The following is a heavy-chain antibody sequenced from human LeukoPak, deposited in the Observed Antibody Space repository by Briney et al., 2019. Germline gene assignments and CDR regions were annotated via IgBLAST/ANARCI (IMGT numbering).Heavy chain of an antibody. V-gene: IGHV3-74*01. CDR2: INRDGSST. CDR3: ARDQSSVFDY. CDR1: GFTFSSYW. Sequence: PGGSLRLSCAASGFTFSSYWMHWVRQGPGKGLVWVSRINRDGSSTTYADSVKGRFNISRDNAKNTLYLQMNSLRAEDTAVYYCARDQSSVFDYWGQGTLVTVSS. D-gene: IGHD3-22*01. J-gene: IGHJ4*02.